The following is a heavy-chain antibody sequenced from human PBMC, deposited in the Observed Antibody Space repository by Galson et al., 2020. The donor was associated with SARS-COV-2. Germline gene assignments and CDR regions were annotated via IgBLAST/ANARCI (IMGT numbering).Heavy chain of an antibody. J-gene: IGHJ3*02. CDR1: GFSLSSIGMC. D-gene: IGHD3-10*01. V-gene: IGHV2-70*11. Sequence: ESGPTLVKPTQTLTLTCTFSGFSLSSIGMCVSWIRQPPGKALEWLARIDWDDDKHYTTSLKTRLTISKDTSRNQVVLTMTNMGPVDTATYYCSRTVVPVTSAFDIWGQGTMVTVSS. CDR3: SRTVVPVTSAFDI. CDR2: IDWDDDK.